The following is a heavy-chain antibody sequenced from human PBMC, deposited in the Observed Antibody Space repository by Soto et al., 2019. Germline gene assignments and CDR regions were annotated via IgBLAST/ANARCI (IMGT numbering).Heavy chain of an antibody. J-gene: IGHJ5*02. Sequence: QVQLVQSGAEVQKPGSSVKVSCKASGGTFSSYAISWVRQAPGQGLEWMGGIIPIFGTANYAQKFQGRVTITADKSTGTAYMELSSLRSEDTAVYYCASSGGSGYYRGWFDPWGQGTLVTVSS. CDR3: ASSGGSGYYRGWFDP. CDR1: GGTFSSYA. CDR2: IIPIFGTA. V-gene: IGHV1-69*06. D-gene: IGHD3-22*01.